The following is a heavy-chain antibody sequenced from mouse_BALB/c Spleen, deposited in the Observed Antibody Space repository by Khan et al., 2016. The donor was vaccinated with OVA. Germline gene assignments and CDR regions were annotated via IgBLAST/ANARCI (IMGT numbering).Heavy chain of an antibody. CDR1: GFNINDTY. V-gene: IGHV14-3*02. Sequence: EVQLQESGAELVKPGASVRLSCTASGFNINDTYIHWVKQRPEQGLEWIGRIAPANGDTKYDPKFKDKATITSDTSSNTSYLQLRSLTSEDTAVEYCAYPSYDPRFFEVWGAGTTVTVSS. CDR3: AYPSYDPRFFEV. CDR2: IAPANGDT. D-gene: IGHD2-3*01. J-gene: IGHJ1*01.